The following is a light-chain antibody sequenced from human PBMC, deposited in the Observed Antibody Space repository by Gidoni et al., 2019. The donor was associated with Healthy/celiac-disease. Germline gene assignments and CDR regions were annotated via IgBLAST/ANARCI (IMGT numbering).Light chain of an antibody. CDR2: WAS. V-gene: IGKV4-1*01. CDR3: QQYYSIPHT. J-gene: IGKJ2*01. Sequence: DIVMTQSPDSLAVSLGERATINCKSSQSVLYSSNNKNYLAWYQQKPGQPPRLLIYWASTRESGVPDRLSGSGSGTDFTLTISSLQAEDVAVYYCQQYYSIPHTFGQXTKLEIK. CDR1: QSVLYSSNNKNY.